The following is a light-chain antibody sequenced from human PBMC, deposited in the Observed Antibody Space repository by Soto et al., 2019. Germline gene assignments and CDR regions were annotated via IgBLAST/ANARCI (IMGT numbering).Light chain of an antibody. Sequence: QSALTQPASVSGSPGQSITISCTGTNSDVGSYNYVSWYQQHPGKAPKLMIYDVSNRPSGVSNRFSGSKSGNTASLTISGLQAEDEADYYCSSSTSSSTRVFGTGTKVTVL. CDR2: DVS. V-gene: IGLV2-14*01. CDR1: NSDVGSYNY. CDR3: SSSTSSSTRV. J-gene: IGLJ1*01.